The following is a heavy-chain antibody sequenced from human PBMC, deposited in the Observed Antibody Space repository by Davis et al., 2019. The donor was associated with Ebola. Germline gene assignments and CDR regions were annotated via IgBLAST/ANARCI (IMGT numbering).Heavy chain of an antibody. V-gene: IGHV1-18*01. D-gene: IGHD3-22*01. Sequence: ASVKVSCKASGYTFFTFGISWVRQVPGQGLEWMGWSYPYDGKTNYAQRFQDRVTLTTDRSTSTAYMELRSLRSDDTAVYYCARDISSYYDSSGYDYWGRGTLVTVSS. J-gene: IGHJ4*02. CDR1: GYTFFTFG. CDR2: SYPYDGKT. CDR3: ARDISSYYDSSGYDY.